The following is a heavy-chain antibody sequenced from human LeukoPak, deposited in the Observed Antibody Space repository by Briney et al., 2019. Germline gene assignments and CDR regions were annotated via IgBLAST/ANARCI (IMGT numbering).Heavy chain of an antibody. J-gene: IGHJ4*02. CDR1: GGTFSSYA. CDR3: ASYYDSSGLLGDY. V-gene: IGHV1-69*04. Sequence: GASVKVSCKASGGTFSSYAISWVRQAPGQGLEWMGRIIPILGIANYAQKFQGRVTITADKSTSTAYMELSSLRSEDTAVYYCASYYDSSGLLGDYWGQGTLVTVSS. D-gene: IGHD3-22*01. CDR2: IIPILGIA.